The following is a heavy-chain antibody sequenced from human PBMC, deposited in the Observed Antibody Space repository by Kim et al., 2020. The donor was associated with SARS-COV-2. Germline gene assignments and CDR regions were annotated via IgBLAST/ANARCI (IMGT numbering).Heavy chain of an antibody. V-gene: IGHV3-11*01. J-gene: IGHJ4*02. D-gene: IGHD1-26*01. CDR3: ARDQAYRRSYRGY. Sequence: YADSVKGRFTIPRDNAKNSLYLQMNSLRAEDTAVYYCARDQAYRRSYRGYWGQGTLVTVSS.